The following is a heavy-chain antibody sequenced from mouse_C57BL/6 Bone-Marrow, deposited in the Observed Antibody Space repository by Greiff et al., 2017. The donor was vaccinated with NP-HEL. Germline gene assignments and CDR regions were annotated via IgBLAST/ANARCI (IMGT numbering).Heavy chain of an antibody. D-gene: IGHD1-1*01. J-gene: IGHJ2*01. V-gene: IGHV1-26*01. Sequence: VQLQQSGPELVKPGASVKISCKASGYTFTDYYMNWVKQSHGKSLEWIGDINPNNGGTSYNQKFKGKATLTVDKSSSTAYMELRSLTSEDSAVYYCARKGLRDYGSSHFDYWGQGTTLTVSS. CDR1: GYTFTDYY. CDR3: ARKGLRDYGSSHFDY. CDR2: INPNNGGT.